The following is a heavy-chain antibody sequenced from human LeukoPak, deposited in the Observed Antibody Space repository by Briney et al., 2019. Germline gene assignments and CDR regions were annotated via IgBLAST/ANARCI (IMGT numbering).Heavy chain of an antibody. CDR2: IYTSGST. J-gene: IGHJ4*02. Sequence: PSQTLSLTCTVSGGSISSGSYYWSWLRQPAGKGPEWIGRIYTSGSTNYIPSLKSRVTISVDTSKNQFSLKLSSVTAADTAVYYCARDAGIPYCGGDCYPDYWGQGTLVTVSS. V-gene: IGHV4-61*02. D-gene: IGHD2-21*01. CDR1: GGSISSGSYY. CDR3: ARDAGIPYCGGDCYPDY.